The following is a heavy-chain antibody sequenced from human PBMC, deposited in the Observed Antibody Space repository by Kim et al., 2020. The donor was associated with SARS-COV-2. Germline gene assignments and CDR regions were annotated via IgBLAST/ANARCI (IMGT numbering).Heavy chain of an antibody. CDR1: GGSISSSSYY. Sequence: SETLSLTCTVSGGSISSSSYYWGWIRQPPGKGLEWIGSIYYSGSTYYNPSLKSRVTISVDTSKNQFSLKLSSVTAADTAVYYCARAKRPAFDYWGQGTLVTVSS. CDR2: IYYSGST. J-gene: IGHJ4*02. D-gene: IGHD1-1*01. V-gene: IGHV4-39*01. CDR3: ARAKRPAFDY.